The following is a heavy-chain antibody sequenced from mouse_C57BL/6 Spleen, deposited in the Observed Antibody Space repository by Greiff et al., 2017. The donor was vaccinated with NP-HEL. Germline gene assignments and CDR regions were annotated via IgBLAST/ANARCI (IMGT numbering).Heavy chain of an antibody. CDR2: IDPETGGT. CDR1: GYTFTDYE. J-gene: IGHJ3*01. D-gene: IGHD1-1*01. V-gene: IGHV1-15*01. Sequence: LVESGAELVRPGASVTLSCKASGYTFTDYEMHWVKQTPVHGLEWIGAIDPETGGTAYNQKFKGKAILTADKSSSTAYMELRSLTSEDSAVYYCTRWDGSTWFAYWGQGTLVTVSA. CDR3: TRWDGSTWFAY.